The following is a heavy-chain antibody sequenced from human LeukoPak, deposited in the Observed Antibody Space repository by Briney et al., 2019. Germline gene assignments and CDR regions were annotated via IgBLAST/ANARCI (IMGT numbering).Heavy chain of an antibody. Sequence: GGSLSLSCAASGFTFGNYAMHWVRQAPGKGLEWVALISYDGSNKYNADSVKGRFTISRDNSKNTLYLQMNSLRSEDTAMYYCARGDYYGSGSYSDYWGQGTLVTVSS. V-gene: IGHV3-30-3*01. J-gene: IGHJ4*02. CDR1: GFTFGNYA. CDR3: ARGDYYGSGSYSDY. CDR2: ISYDGSNK. D-gene: IGHD3-10*01.